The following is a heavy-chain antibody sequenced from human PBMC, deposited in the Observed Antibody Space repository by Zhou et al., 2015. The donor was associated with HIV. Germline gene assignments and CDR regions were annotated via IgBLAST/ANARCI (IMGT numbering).Heavy chain of an antibody. J-gene: IGHJ4*02. V-gene: IGHV3-9*01. D-gene: IGHD1-26*01. CDR1: GFRFNDYA. CDR3: GKDLGLNYQASGTIDF. CDR2: INWSGGTV. Sequence: EVQLVESGGDWVQPGKSLRLSCAASGFRFNDYAMHWVRLVPGKGLEWVSGINWSGGTVGYADSVKGRFTISRDNDKTSLFLQMDSLRADDTALYYCGKDLGLNYQASGTIDFWGQGTLVTVSS.